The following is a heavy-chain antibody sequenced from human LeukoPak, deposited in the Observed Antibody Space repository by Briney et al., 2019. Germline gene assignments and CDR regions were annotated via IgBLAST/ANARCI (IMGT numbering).Heavy chain of an antibody. J-gene: IGHJ4*02. Sequence: ASVKVSCKASGFTFTRYGISWVRQAPGQGLEWMGWISAYNGDTKYAQKFQDRLTMTTDTSTSTAYMKLRSLRSDDTAVYYCARDPSNTSGWYAWADYWGQGTLVTVSS. V-gene: IGHV1-18*01. CDR1: GFTFTRYG. CDR3: ARDPSNTSGWYAWADY. D-gene: IGHD6-19*01. CDR2: ISAYNGDT.